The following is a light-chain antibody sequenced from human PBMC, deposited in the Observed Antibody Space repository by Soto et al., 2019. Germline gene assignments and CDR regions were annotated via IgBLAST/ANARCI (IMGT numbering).Light chain of an antibody. CDR1: QSVSSN. J-gene: IGKJ4*01. Sequence: AAVSVKKKERATLSCRASQSVSSNLAWYQQKPGQAPRLLIYDASNRATVIPARFSGSGSGTDFIVTMRSLQPEDFAGYYRRQSSIRLLT. CDR2: DAS. CDR3: RQSSIRLLT. V-gene: IGKV3-11*01.